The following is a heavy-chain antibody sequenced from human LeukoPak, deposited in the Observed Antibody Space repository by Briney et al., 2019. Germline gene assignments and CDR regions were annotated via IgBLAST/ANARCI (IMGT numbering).Heavy chain of an antibody. CDR2: ISSSSSYI. V-gene: IGHV3-21*01. CDR3: ARAGLGSSGWRQLYYFDY. J-gene: IGHJ4*02. CDR1: GFTFSSYS. D-gene: IGHD6-19*01. Sequence: GGSLRLSCAASGFTFSSYSMNWVRQAPGKGLEWVSSISSSSSYIYYADSVKGRFTISRDNAKNSLYLQMNSLRAEDTAVYYCARAGLGSSGWRQLYYFDYWGQGTLVTVSS.